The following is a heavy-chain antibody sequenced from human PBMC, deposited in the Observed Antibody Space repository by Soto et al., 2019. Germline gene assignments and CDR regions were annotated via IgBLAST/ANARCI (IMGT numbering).Heavy chain of an antibody. CDR1: GGYISSVGYY. Sequence: SENLSLTCTVSGGYISSVGYYWSWIRQHPGKGLEWIGYIYYSGSTYYNPSLKSRVTISVDTSKNQFSLRLTSVTAADTAVYYWATTGATGKSCFDSWGQGTLVTVSS. CDR2: IYYSGST. CDR3: ATTGATGKSCFDS. D-gene: IGHD1-1*01. V-gene: IGHV4-31*03. J-gene: IGHJ4*02.